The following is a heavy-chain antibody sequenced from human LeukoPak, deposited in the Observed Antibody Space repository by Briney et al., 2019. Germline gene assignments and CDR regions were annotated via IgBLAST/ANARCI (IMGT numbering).Heavy chain of an antibody. CDR2: ISWNSGSI. Sequence: GGSLRLSCAASGFTFSSYAMHWVRQAPGKGLEWVSGISWNSGSIGYADSVKGRFTISRDNAKNSLYLQMNSLRAEDMALYYCAKDIGYSSSYYFDYWGQGTLVTVSS. V-gene: IGHV3-9*03. D-gene: IGHD6-13*01. J-gene: IGHJ4*02. CDR3: AKDIGYSSSYYFDY. CDR1: GFTFSSYA.